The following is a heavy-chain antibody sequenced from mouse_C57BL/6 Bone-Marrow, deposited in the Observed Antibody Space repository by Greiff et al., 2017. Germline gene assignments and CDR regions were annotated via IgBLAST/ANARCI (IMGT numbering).Heavy chain of an antibody. CDR2: ILPGSGST. D-gene: IGHD1-1*01. J-gene: IGHJ3*01. Sequence: LVESGAELMKPGASVKLSCKATGYTFTGYWIEWVKQRPGHGLEWIGEILPGSGSTNYNEKFKGKATFTADTSSNTAYMQLSSLTTEDSAIYYCASGEKFYYYPLGFAYWGQGTLVTVSA. CDR3: ASGEKFYYYPLGFAY. V-gene: IGHV1-9*01. CDR1: GYTFTGYW.